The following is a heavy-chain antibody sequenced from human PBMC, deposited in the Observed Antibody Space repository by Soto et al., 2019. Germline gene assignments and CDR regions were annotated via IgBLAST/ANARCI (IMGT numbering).Heavy chain of an antibody. J-gene: IGHJ5*02. V-gene: IGHV1-18*01. Sequence: QVQLVQSGAEVKKPGASVKVSCKASGYTFTSYGISWVRQAPGQGLEWMGWISAYNGNTNYAQKLQGTVTMTTDTSTSTAYMELRSLRSDDTAVYYCARVGADIVVVVAEEWFDPWGQGTLVTVSS. CDR1: GYTFTSYG. CDR3: ARVGADIVVVVAEEWFDP. CDR2: ISAYNGNT. D-gene: IGHD2-15*01.